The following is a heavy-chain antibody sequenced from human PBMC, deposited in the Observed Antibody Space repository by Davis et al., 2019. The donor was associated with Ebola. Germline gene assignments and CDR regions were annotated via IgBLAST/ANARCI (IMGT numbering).Heavy chain of an antibody. CDR1: GDSVSTAG. V-gene: IGHV6-1*01. J-gene: IGHJ5*02. Sequence: PSETLSLTCAISGDSVSTAGWNWIRQSPSRGLEWLGRTYYNSKWYSDYAASVKGRITINPDTSGNQFYLQLNSVTPEDTAVYYCTRGWLRGWFDPWGQGTLVIVSS. D-gene: IGHD5-12*01. CDR2: TYYNSKWYS. CDR3: TRGWLRGWFDP.